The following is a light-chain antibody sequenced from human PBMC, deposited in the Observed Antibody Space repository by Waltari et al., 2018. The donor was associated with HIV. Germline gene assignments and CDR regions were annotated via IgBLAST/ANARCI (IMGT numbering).Light chain of an antibody. CDR1: SSNIGSNY. CDR2: RNN. CDR3: AAWDDNLSGWV. V-gene: IGLV1-47*01. Sequence: QSVLTQPPSASGTPGQSVTISCSGSSSNIGSNYVYWYQQPPGTAPKLLIYRNNQRPSGVPGRFSGSKSGTSASLAISGLRSEDEADYYCAAWDDNLSGWVFGGGSKLTIL. J-gene: IGLJ3*02.